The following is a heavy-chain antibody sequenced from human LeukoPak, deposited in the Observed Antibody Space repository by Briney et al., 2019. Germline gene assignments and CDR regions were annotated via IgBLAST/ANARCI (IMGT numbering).Heavy chain of an antibody. CDR3: ARHLGVVPYYYYGMDV. Sequence: ASVKVSCKASGYTFTGYYMHWVRQAPGQGLEWMGWINPNSGGTNYAQKFQGRVTMTRDTSISTAYMELSGLRSDDTAVYYCARHLGVVPYYYYGMDVWGQGTTVTVSS. V-gene: IGHV1-2*02. CDR2: INPNSGGT. J-gene: IGHJ6*02. D-gene: IGHD3-3*01. CDR1: GYTFTGYY.